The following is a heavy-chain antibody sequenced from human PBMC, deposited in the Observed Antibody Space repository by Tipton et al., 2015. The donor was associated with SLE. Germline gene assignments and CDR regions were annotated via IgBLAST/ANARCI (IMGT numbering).Heavy chain of an antibody. CDR1: GGPFNNYA. CDR3: ARGEIVDGQGRNPDY. V-gene: IGHV1-2*02. Sequence: QSGAEVKRPGSSVKVSCKASGGPFNNYAINWMRQAPGQGLEWMGWINPNSGGTNYAQKFQGRVTMTRDTSISTAYMELSRLRSEDTAVYYCARGEIVDGQGRNPDYWGQGTLVTVSS. J-gene: IGHJ4*02. CDR2: INPNSGGT. D-gene: IGHD1-14*01.